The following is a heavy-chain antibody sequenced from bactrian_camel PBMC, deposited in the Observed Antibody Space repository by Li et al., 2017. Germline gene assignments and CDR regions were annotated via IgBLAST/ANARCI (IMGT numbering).Heavy chain of an antibody. V-gene: IGHV3S53*01. CDR3: AAEGPGGNSRCTLSVHEHNY. CDR1: ENLYGNTCC. CDR2: IENDGTT. Sequence: HVQLVESGGGSVQAGESLRLSCLAAENLYGNTCCMGWFRQAPGKGREGVAAIENDGTTTHADSVKGRFTISKDTSKNTLYLQMNSLTPEDTAMYYCAAEGPGGNSRCTLSVHEHNYWGQGTQVTVS. J-gene: IGHJ4*01. D-gene: IGHD2*01.